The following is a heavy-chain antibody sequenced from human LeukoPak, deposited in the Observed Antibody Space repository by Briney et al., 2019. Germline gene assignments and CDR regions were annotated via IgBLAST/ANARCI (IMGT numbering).Heavy chain of an antibody. D-gene: IGHD5-12*01. J-gene: IGHJ3*02. CDR3: ARDSGYDSVAFDI. Sequence: MSGGSLRLSCAASGFTFSDYNMRWIRQAPGKGLEWVSSISRSGSTKYYADSVKGRFTISRDNAKNSLFLQMNSLRAEDTAVYYCARDSGYDSVAFDIWGQGTMVTVSS. CDR1: GFTFSDYN. CDR2: ISRSGSTK. V-gene: IGHV3-11*01.